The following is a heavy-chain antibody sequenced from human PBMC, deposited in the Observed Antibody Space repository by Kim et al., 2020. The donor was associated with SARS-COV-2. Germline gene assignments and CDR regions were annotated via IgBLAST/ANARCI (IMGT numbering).Heavy chain of an antibody. V-gene: IGHV3-15*01. CDR1: GFTFSNAW. Sequence: GGSLRLSCAASGFTFSNAWMSWVRQAPGKGLEWVGRIKSKTDGGTTDYAAPVKGRFTIARDDSKNTLYLHMNSLKTEDTAVYYGTTTVTGTNYYYYYYMDVWGKGTTVTVSS. CDR3: TTTVTGTNYYYYYYMDV. CDR2: IKSKTDGGTT. J-gene: IGHJ6*03. D-gene: IGHD1-7*01.